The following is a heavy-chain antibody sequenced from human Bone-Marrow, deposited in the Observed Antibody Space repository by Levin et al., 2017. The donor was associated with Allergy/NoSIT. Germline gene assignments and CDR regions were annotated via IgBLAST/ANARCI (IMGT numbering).Heavy chain of an antibody. CDR3: AKDTYTCSGGSCYFFDY. D-gene: IGHD2-15*01. V-gene: IGHV3-30*18. CDR2: ISLDGNTQ. Sequence: GGSLRLSCAVSGFTFSNYAMHWVHQAPGRGLEWVAFISLDGNTQYYADSVKGRFTFSRDNSNNTLHLQMNSLRVEDTAIYYCAKDTYTCSGGSCYFFDYWGQGALVTVSS. CDR1: GFTFSNYA. J-gene: IGHJ4*02.